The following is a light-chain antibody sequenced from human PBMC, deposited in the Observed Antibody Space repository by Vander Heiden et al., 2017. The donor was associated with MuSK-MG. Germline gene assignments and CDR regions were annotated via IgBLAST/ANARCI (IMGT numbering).Light chain of an antibody. Sequence: DIQLTQSPFTLSASVGDRITITCRASQSISSWLAWYQQKPGKAPKLLIYKASSLESGVPSRFSGSGSGTEFTLTISSLQPDDFATYYCQQYNSPMYTFGQGTKLEIK. CDR3: QQYNSPMYT. V-gene: IGKV1-5*03. CDR1: QSISSW. CDR2: KAS. J-gene: IGKJ2*01.